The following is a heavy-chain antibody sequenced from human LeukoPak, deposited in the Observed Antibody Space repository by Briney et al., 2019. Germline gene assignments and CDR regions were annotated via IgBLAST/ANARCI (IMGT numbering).Heavy chain of an antibody. CDR2: ISSSGSTI. CDR1: GFTFSDYY. J-gene: IGHJ6*03. D-gene: IGHD2-2*01. Sequence: GGSLRLSCAASGFTFSDYYMSWIRQAPGKGLEWVSYISSSGSTIYYADSVKGRFTISRDNAKNSLYLQMNSLRAEDTAVYYCARRDVVVPASYYYYYYMDVWGKGTTVTISS. V-gene: IGHV3-11*01. CDR3: ARRDVVVPASYYYYYYMDV.